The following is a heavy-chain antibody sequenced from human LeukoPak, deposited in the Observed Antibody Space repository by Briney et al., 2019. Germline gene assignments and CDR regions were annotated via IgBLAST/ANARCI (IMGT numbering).Heavy chain of an antibody. V-gene: IGHV3-21*01. Sequence: PGGSLRLSCAASGFTFSSYSMNWVRQAPGKGLEWVSSISSSSSYIYYADSVKVRFTISRDNAKNSLYLQMNSLRAEDTAVYYCARLSNSSGWFSLDYWGQGTLVTVSS. CDR1: GFTFSSYS. CDR2: ISSSSSYI. J-gene: IGHJ4*02. D-gene: IGHD6-19*01. CDR3: ARLSNSSGWFSLDY.